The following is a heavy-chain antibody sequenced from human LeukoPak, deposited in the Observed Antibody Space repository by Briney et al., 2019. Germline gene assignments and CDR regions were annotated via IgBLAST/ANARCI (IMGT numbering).Heavy chain of an antibody. CDR3: ARDSGSYYDY. J-gene: IGHJ4*02. D-gene: IGHD1-26*01. V-gene: IGHV4-30-4*01. Sequence: SETLSLTCAVSGGSISSGDYYWSWIRQPPGKGLEWIGYIYYSGSTYYSPSLKSRVTISVDTSKNQFSLKLSSVTAADTAVYYCARDSGSYYDYWGQGTLVTVSS. CDR2: IYYSGST. CDR1: GGSISSGDYY.